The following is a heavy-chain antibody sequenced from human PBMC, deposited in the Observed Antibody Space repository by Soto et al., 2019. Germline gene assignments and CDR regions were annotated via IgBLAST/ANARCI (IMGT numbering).Heavy chain of an antibody. CDR3: ARTTVFIVGASGWFDP. J-gene: IGHJ5*02. Sequence: EVHLVESGGGLVQPGGSLRLSCAASGFTFSSYEMNWVRQAPGKGLEWVSYISSSGSTMYYVDSVKGRFTISRDNAKNSLYLQMNSLRAEDTAVYYCARTTVFIVGASGWFDPWGQGTLVTVSS. CDR1: GFTFSSYE. CDR2: ISSSGSTM. V-gene: IGHV3-48*03. D-gene: IGHD1-26*01.